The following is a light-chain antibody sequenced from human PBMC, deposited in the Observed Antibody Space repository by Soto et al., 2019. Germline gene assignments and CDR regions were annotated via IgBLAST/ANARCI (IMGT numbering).Light chain of an antibody. Sequence: DIQMTQSPSTLSASVGDRVTITCRASQNINYWLAWYQHKLGSPPKLLKFDASNLGRGVPSRFSGGGSGTQFTLNISSLRPDDVATYYCQQYSGPRTFGQGTRWISN. J-gene: IGKJ1*01. CDR2: DAS. CDR1: QNINYW. V-gene: IGKV1-5*01. CDR3: QQYSGPRT.